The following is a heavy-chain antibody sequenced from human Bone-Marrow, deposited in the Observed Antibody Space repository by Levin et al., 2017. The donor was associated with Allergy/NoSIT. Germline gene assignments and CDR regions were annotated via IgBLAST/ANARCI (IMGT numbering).Heavy chain of an antibody. D-gene: IGHD2-8*01. CDR1: GFTFTRFW. V-gene: IGHV3-7*01. J-gene: IGHJ6*02. CDR2: INEDGSEK. CDR3: ARDDTLLMVSHTGLNYYHSKGLDV. Sequence: QAGGSLRLSCAVSGFTFTRFWMTWVRQAPGKGLEWVASINEDGSEKYYVDSVMSRFTISRDSAKNSLSLLMNSLRVEDTAVYYCARDDTLLMVSHTGLNYYHSKGLDVWGQGTTVTVSS.